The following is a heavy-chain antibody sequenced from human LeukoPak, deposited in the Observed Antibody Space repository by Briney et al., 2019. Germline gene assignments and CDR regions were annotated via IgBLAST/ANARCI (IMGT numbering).Heavy chain of an antibody. J-gene: IGHJ6*03. V-gene: IGHV3-30*02. CDR2: IRYDGSNK. CDR3: ARDGGATYCYMDV. CDR1: GFTFSSYG. D-gene: IGHD1-26*01. Sequence: GGSLRLSCAASGFTFSSYGMHWVRQAPGKGLEWVAFIRYDGSNKYYADSVKGRFTISRDNSKNTLYLQMNSLRAEDTAVYYCARDGGATYCYMDVWGKGTTVTVSS.